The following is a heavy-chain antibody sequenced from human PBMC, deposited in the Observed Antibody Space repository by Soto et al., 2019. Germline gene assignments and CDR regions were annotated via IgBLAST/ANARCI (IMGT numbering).Heavy chain of an antibody. Sequence: EVHLLESGGGLTQPGGSLRLSCAASGFTFSSYVMSWVRQAPGKGLEWVSTVSGGSSHTYYADSVKGRFTISRDNSRNTLCLQMNSLRAEDTATYYCTKGPSDYYGMDVWGQGTAVTVSS. V-gene: IGHV3-23*01. CDR1: GFTFSSYV. CDR2: VSGGSSHT. J-gene: IGHJ6*02. CDR3: TKGPSDYYGMDV.